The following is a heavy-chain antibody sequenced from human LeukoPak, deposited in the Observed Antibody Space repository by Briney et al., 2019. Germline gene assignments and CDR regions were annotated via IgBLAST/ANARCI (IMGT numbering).Heavy chain of an antibody. J-gene: IGHJ4*02. Sequence: SETLSLTCAVYGGSFSGYYWSWIRQPPGKGLEWFGEINHSGSTNYNPSLKSRVTISVDTSKNQFSLKLSSVTAADTAVYYCARDSSRATEDWGQGTLVTVSS. V-gene: IGHV4-34*01. CDR3: ARDSSRATED. CDR2: INHSGST. D-gene: IGHD1-26*01. CDR1: GGSFSGYY.